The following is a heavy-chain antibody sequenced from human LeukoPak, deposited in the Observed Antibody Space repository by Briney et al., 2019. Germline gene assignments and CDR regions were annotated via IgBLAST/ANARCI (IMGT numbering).Heavy chain of an antibody. CDR3: ARDFCSGGSCYPDAFDI. V-gene: IGHV3-33*01. CDR1: GFTFSTYG. Sequence: GGSVRLSCAASGFTFSTYGMHWARQAPGKGLEWVAVIWYDGTNTYYADSVKGRFTISRDNSKNTLYLQMNSLRAEDTAVYYCARDFCSGGSCYPDAFDIWGQGTMVNVSS. D-gene: IGHD2-15*01. J-gene: IGHJ3*02. CDR2: IWYDGTNT.